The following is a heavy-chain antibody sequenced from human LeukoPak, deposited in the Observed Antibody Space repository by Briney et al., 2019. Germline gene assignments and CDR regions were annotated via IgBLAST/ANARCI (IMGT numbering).Heavy chain of an antibody. CDR1: GGSISSYY. CDR3: ARRRYVITMIVVVIRGDNWFDP. CDR2: IYYSGST. J-gene: IGHJ5*02. V-gene: IGHV4-59*12. Sequence: SETLSLTCTVSGGSISSYYWSWIRQPPGKGLEWIGYIYYSGSTNYNPSLKSRVTISVDTSKNQFSLKLSSVTAADTAVYYCARRRYVITMIVVVIRGDNWFDPWGQGTLVTVSS. D-gene: IGHD3-22*01.